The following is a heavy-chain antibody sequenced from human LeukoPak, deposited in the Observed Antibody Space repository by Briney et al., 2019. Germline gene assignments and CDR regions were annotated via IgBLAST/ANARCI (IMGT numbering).Heavy chain of an antibody. V-gene: IGHV4-39*07. CDR2: IYYSGST. CDR3: ARDFDDCSSTSCPIDY. J-gene: IGHJ4*02. D-gene: IGHD2-2*01. Sequence: SETLSLTCTVSGGSICSSSYYWGWIRQPPGKGLEWIGSIYYSGSTYYNPSLKSRVTISVDTSKNQFSLKLSSVTAADTAVYYCARDFDDCSSTSCPIDYWGQGTLVTVSS. CDR1: GGSICSSSYY.